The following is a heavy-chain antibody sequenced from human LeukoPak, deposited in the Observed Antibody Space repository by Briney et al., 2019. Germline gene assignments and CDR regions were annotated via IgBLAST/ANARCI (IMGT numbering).Heavy chain of an antibody. CDR2: ISSSSSYI. CDR3: ASHSSSWYLMDV. J-gene: IGHJ6*04. V-gene: IGHV3-21*01. D-gene: IGHD6-13*01. CDR1: GFTFSSYS. Sequence: GSLRLSCAASGFTFSSYSMNWVRQAPGKGLEWVSSISSSSSYIYYADSVKGRFTISRDNAKNSLYLQMNSLRAEDTAVYYCASHSSSWYLMDVWGKGTTVTVSS.